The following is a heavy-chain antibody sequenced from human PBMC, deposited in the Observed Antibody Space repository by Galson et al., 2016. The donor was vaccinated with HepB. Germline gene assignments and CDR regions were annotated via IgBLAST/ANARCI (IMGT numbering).Heavy chain of an antibody. V-gene: IGHV4-38-2*01. CDR2: IYHSGST. CDR1: GFSISFGYY. D-gene: IGHD1-26*01. CDR3: ARTYSGNPRGFDY. J-gene: IGHJ4*02. Sequence: SETLSLTCAVSGFSISFGYYWGWIRQPPGKGLEWIGSIYHSGSTYYNPSLKSRVSISVDTSKNDFSLRLTSVTAADTAVYYCARTYSGNPRGFDYWGQGALVTVSS.